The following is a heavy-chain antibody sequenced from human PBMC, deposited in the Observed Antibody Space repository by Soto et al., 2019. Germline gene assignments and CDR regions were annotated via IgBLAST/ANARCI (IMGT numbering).Heavy chain of an antibody. CDR3: ARSPGSGSSLNHFDY. V-gene: IGHV1-18*01. CDR1: GYTFTSYG. D-gene: IGHD3-10*01. J-gene: IGHJ4*02. Sequence: ASVKVSCKASGYTFTSYGISWVRQAPGQGLEWMGWISAYNGNANYAQKLQGRVTMTTDTSTSTAYMELRSLRSDDTAVYYCARSPGSGSSLNHFDYWGQGTLVTVSS. CDR2: ISAYNGNA.